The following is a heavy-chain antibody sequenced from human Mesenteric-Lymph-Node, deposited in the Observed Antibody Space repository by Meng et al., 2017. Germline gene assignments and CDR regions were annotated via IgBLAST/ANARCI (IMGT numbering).Heavy chain of an antibody. J-gene: IGHJ4*02. V-gene: IGHV7-4-1*02. CDR1: GYTFTDYD. D-gene: IGHD1-26*01. CDR3: ATSGGGFDY. Sequence: QGQLVQSGAEVKKPGSSVKVSCKASGYTFTDYDINWVRQAPGQGLEWMGWINTNTGKPTYAQGFTGRFVFSLDTSVGTAYLQISTLMPEDTAMYYCATSGGGFDYWGQGTLVTVSS. CDR2: INTNTGKP.